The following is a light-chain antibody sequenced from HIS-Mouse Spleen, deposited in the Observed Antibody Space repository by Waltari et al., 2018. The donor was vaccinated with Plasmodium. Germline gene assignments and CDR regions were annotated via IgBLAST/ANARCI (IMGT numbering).Light chain of an antibody. CDR1: QGISSY. J-gene: IGKJ4*01. V-gene: IGKV1-8*01. Sequence: AIRMTQSPSSFSASTGDRVTITCRASQGISSYLAWYQQKPGKAPKLLFYAASTLQMGVPSRFSGSGSGTDFTLTISCLQSEDFATYYCQQYYSYPLTFGGGTKVEIK. CDR3: QQYYSYPLT. CDR2: AAS.